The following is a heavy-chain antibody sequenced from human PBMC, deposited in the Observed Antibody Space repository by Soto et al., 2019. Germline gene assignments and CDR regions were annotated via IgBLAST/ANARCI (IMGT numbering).Heavy chain of an antibody. J-gene: IGHJ6*02. V-gene: IGHV4-61*01. CDR2: IYYSGSA. Sequence: SETLSLTCTVSGDSVTSVSDYWSWIRQPPEKGLEWIGYIYYSGSADYNPSLGSRVTISIDTSKNQFSLKLTSVTAADTAVYYCARGVGFGYYYYHMDLWGQGTTVTVSS. CDR3: ARGVGFGYYYYHMDL. CDR1: GDSVTSVSDY. D-gene: IGHD3-10*01.